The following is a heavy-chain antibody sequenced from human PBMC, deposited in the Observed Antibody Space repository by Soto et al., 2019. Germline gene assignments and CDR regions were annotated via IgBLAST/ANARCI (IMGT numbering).Heavy chain of an antibody. CDR2: ISGSGGST. V-gene: IGHV3-23*01. Sequence: GESLKISCAASGFTFSSYAMSWVRQAPGKGLEWVSAISGSGGSTYYADSVKCRFTISRDNSKNTLYLQMNSLRAEDTAVYYCAKGGQQTYYYDSSGDYFEYWGQGTLVTVSS. CDR1: GFTFSSYA. D-gene: IGHD3-22*01. J-gene: IGHJ4*02. CDR3: AKGGQQTYYYDSSGDYFEY.